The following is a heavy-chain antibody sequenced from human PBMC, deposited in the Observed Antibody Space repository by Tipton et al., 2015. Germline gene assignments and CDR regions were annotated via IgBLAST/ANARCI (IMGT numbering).Heavy chain of an antibody. CDR1: GGSMNNYY. D-gene: IGHD3-10*01. CDR2: IYYSGST. CDR3: ARGYGRMVRGVHFDY. V-gene: IGHV4-59*06. J-gene: IGHJ4*02. Sequence: TLSLTCTVSGGSMNNYYWNWIRQPARKGLEWIGYIYYSGSTYYNPSLKSRVTISVDTSKNQFSLKLSSVTAADTAVYYCARGYGRMVRGVHFDYWGQGTLVTVSS.